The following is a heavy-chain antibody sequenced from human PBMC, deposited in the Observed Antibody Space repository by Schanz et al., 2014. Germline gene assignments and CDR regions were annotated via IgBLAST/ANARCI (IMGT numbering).Heavy chain of an antibody. D-gene: IGHD3-10*01. V-gene: IGHV3-30*09. CDR3: ATVGSETYSIYWYFDL. CDR1: GFTFRGHA. CDR2: TSTDGTKT. Sequence: VQLVESGGGLVQPGGSLRLSCAASGFTFRGHAMHWVRQAPGQGLEKVAVTSTDGTKTYYAASVRGRFAISRDNSKNTLYLQMNRLRTEDTAVYYCATVGSETYSIYWYFDLWGRGTLVTVSS. J-gene: IGHJ2*01.